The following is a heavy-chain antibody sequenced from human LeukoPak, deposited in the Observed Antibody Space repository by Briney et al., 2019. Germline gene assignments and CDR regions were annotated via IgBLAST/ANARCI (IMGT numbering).Heavy chain of an antibody. CDR3: ATTYSSSWTDY. J-gene: IGHJ4*02. CDR2: INPNSGGT. D-gene: IGHD6-13*01. V-gene: IGHV1-2*02. CDR1: GYSFTGYY. Sequence: GASVKVSCKASGYSFTGYYMHWVRQPPGQGLERMGWINPNSGGTNYAQKFQGRVTMTRDTSISTAYMELSRLRSDDTAVYYCATTYSSSWTDYWGQGTLVTVSS.